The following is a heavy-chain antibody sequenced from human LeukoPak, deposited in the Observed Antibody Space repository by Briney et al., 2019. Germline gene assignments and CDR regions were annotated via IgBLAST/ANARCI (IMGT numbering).Heavy chain of an antibody. D-gene: IGHD3-9*01. V-gene: IGHV4-59*08. CDR1: GGSISNSY. Sequence: SETLSLTCTVSGGSISNSYWSWLRQPPGRGLEWIGDVSYSGTTHDNRSLKSRVIMSVDTSKNRFSLQLSSVTAADTAVYFCARLGYYDILTGYQHDAFDIWGRGTAVTVSS. J-gene: IGHJ3*02. CDR2: VSYSGTT. CDR3: ARLGYYDILTGYQHDAFDI.